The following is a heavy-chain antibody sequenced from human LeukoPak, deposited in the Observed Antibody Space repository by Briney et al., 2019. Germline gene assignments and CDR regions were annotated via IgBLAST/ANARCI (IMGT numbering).Heavy chain of an antibody. V-gene: IGHV3-23*01. D-gene: IGHD3-22*01. CDR2: ISPSGGST. Sequence: GGSLRLSCAASGFTFSSHAMGWVRQAPGKGLEWVSAISPSGGSTYYADSVKGRFTISRDNSKNTLYLQMNSLRAEDTAVYYCAKVGYYDSSGYYLGTYFDYWGQGTLVTVSS. CDR1: GFTFSSHA. J-gene: IGHJ4*02. CDR3: AKVGYYDSSGYYLGTYFDY.